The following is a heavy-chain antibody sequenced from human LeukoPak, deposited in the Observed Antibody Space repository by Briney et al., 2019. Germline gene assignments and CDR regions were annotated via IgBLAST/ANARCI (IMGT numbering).Heavy chain of an antibody. CDR1: GFTFSSYA. CDR2: ISYNGGST. V-gene: IGHV3-23*01. CDR3: AKAGWFGERHFDY. Sequence: GGSLRLSCAASGFTFSSYAMSWVRQAPGKGLEWVSSISYNGGSTYYADSVKGRFTISRDNSKNTLYLQMNSLRAEDTAVYYCAKAGWFGERHFDYWGQGTLVTVSS. J-gene: IGHJ4*02. D-gene: IGHD3-10*01.